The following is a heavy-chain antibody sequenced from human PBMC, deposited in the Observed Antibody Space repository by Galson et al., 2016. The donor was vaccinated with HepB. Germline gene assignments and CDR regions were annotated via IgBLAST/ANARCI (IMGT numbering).Heavy chain of an antibody. J-gene: IGHJ6*03. Sequence: ETLSLTCTVSGGSFSGSYWSWIRQPPGKGLEWIGVINPSGSTNYNPSLKSRVTISVDTSKLQFSLKLSSVTAADTAVYYCSLADYYDSSCNPYYYYLDVWGKGTTVTVSS. V-gene: IGHV4-34*01. CDR3: SLADYYDSSCNPYYYYLDV. CDR2: INPSGST. CDR1: GGSFSGSY. D-gene: IGHD3-22*01.